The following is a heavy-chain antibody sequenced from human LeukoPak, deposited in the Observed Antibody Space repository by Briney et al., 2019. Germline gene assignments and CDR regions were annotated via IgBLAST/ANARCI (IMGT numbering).Heavy chain of an antibody. J-gene: IGHJ6*02. CDR3: ARVLSSSWGAYYYYGMDV. V-gene: IGHV3-11*06. CDR2: ISSRSSYT. Sequence: GGSLRPSCAASGFTFSDYYMSWIRQAPGKGLEWVSYISSRSSYTKYADSVEGRLTISRDNAKNSLYLQMNSLRAEDTAVYYCARVLSSSWGAYYYYGMDVWGQGTTVTVSS. D-gene: IGHD6-13*01. CDR1: GFTFSDYY.